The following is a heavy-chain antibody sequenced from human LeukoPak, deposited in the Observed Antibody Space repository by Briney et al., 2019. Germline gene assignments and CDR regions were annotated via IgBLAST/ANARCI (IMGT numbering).Heavy chain of an antibody. V-gene: IGHV4-4*07. D-gene: IGHD3-10*01. CDR2: IYTSGST. CDR1: GGSISSYY. CDR3: ARDPFHYGSGSLSGGVA. J-gene: IGHJ5*02. Sequence: SETLPLTCTVSGGSISSYYWSWIRQPAGKGLEWIGRIYTSGSTNYNPSLKSRVTMSVDTSKNQFSLKLSSVTAADTAVYYCARDPFHYGSGSLSGGVAWGQGTLVTVSS.